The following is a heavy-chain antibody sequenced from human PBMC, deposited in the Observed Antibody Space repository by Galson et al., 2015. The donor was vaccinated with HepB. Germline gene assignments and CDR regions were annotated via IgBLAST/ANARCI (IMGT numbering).Heavy chain of an antibody. CDR1: GGSMNDYY. D-gene: IGHD6-19*01. CDR2: VYYTGST. CDR3: ARVVGQCLIHDAFDL. V-gene: IGHV4-59*01. J-gene: IGHJ3*01. Sequence: SETLSLTCTVSGGSMNDYYWTWIRQPPGKGLEWIGHVYYTGSTQYNPSLKSRVTISVDTSKNQFSLKLTSLTVADTAVYFCARVVGQCLIHDAFDLWGQGTLVTVSS.